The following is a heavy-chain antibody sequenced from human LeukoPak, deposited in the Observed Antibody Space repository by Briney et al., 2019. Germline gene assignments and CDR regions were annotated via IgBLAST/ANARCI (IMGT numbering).Heavy chain of an antibody. V-gene: IGHV3-33*06. CDR2: IWYDGSNK. CDR1: GFTFSSYG. J-gene: IGHJ3*02. Sequence: PGRSLRLSCAASGFTFSSYGMHWVRQAPGKGLEWVAVIWYDGSNKYYADSVEGRFTISRDNSKNTLYLQMNSLRAEDTAVYYCAKAFLDHDAFDIWGQGTMVTVSS. CDR3: AKAFLDHDAFDI.